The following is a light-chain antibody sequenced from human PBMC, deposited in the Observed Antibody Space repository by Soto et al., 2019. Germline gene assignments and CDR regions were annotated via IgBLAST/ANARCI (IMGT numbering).Light chain of an antibody. CDR2: EVS. CDR3: SSYTSSSIDYV. CDR1: ISDVGGYNY. J-gene: IGLJ1*01. Sequence: QSALTQPASVSGSPGQSITISCTGTISDVGGYNYVSWYQQHPGKAPKLMIYEVSNRPSGVSNRFSGSKSGNTASLTISGLQAEVEADYYCSSYTSSSIDYVFGTGTKLTVL. V-gene: IGLV2-14*01.